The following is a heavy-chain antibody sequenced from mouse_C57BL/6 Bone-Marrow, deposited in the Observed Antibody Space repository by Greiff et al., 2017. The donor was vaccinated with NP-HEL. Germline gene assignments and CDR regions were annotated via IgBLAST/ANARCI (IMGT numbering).Heavy chain of an antibody. V-gene: IGHV1-59*01. Sequence: VQLVESGAELVRPGTSVKLSCKASGYTFTSYWMHWVKQRPGQGLEWIGVIDPSDSYTNYNQKFKGKATLTVDTSSSTAYMQLSSLTSEDAAVYYCARPPAYWGQGTLVTVSA. CDR2: IDPSDSYT. J-gene: IGHJ3*01. CDR1: GYTFTSYW. CDR3: ARPPAY.